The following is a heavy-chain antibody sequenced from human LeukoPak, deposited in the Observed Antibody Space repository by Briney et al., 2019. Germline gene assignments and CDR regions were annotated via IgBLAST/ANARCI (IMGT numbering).Heavy chain of an antibody. V-gene: IGHV3-33*01. D-gene: IGHD3-22*01. CDR3: ARDLEHSRPFGAFDM. CDR1: GFTFSNYG. J-gene: IGHJ3*02. Sequence: PGRSLRLSCAASGFTFSNYGMHWVRQVPGKGLKCVAATRFDGIRKYYAEAVKGRLTISRDNYKNTLYLQMSSLRAEDTAVDYCARDLEHSRPFGAFDMWGQGTMVTVSS. CDR2: TRFDGIRK.